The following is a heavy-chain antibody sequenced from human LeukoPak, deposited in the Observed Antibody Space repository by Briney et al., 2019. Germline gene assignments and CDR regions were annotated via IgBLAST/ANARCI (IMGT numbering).Heavy chain of an antibody. J-gene: IGHJ3*01. CDR2: INSDGSST. V-gene: IGHV3-74*01. Sequence: GGSLRLSCAASGFTFSSYWMHWVRQAPGKGLVWVSRINSDGSSTTYADSVKGRFTISRDNAKNTLYLQMNSLRAEDTAVYYCARLSRDEDAFDLWGQGTMVTVSS. D-gene: IGHD3-16*02. CDR3: ARLSRDEDAFDL. CDR1: GFTFSSYW.